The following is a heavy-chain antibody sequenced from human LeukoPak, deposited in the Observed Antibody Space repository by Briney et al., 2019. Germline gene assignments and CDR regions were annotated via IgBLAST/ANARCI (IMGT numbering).Heavy chain of an antibody. J-gene: IGHJ4*02. D-gene: IGHD3-22*01. CDR2: ISYDGSNK. CDR1: GFTFSSYG. V-gene: IGHV3-30*18. CDR3: AKTYSSGYYYLNYYFDY. Sequence: GGSLRLSCAASGFTFSSYGMRWVRQAPGKGLEWVAVISYDGSNKYYADSVKGRFTISRDNSKNTLYLQMNSLRAEDTAVYYCAKTYSSGYYYLNYYFDYWGQGTLVTVSS.